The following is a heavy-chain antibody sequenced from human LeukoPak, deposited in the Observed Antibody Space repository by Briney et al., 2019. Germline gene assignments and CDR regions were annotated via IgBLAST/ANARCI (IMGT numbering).Heavy chain of an antibody. CDR1: GFTFSSYA. CDR3: AKDVYGSSWYYFDH. D-gene: IGHD6-13*01. CDR2: LSNSGGKT. J-gene: IGHJ4*02. Sequence: PGGSLRLSCEASGFTFSSYAMSWVRQAPGRGLEWVSSLSNSGGKTDYADSVEGRFSISRDNSKNTLSLQMNSLRAEDTAVYYCAKDVYGSSWYYFDHWGQGTLVTVSS. V-gene: IGHV3-23*01.